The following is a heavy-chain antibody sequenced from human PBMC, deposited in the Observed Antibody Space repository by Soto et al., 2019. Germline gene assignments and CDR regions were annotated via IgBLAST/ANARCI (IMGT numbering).Heavy chain of an antibody. CDR3: ARAYSSNRYWFDP. V-gene: IGHV1-69*01. D-gene: IGHD2-2*01. CDR2: IIPIFAKA. J-gene: IGHJ5*02. CDR1: GGTFSSYI. Sequence: QVQLVQSGAEVKKPGSSVKVSCKASGGTFSSYIISWVRQAPGQGLEWMGGIIPIFAKADYAQKFQGRVTITADESTSTAYMELSSLRSEDTAVYCCARAYSSNRYWFDPWGQGTLVTVSS.